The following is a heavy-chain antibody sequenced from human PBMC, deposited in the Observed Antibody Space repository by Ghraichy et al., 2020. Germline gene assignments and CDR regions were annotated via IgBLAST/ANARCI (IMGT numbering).Heavy chain of an antibody. V-gene: IGHV4-34*01. CDR3: ARGDYYDSRGHYYLSYRRAFDY. D-gene: IGHD3-22*01. CDR1: GGSFSGYY. Sequence: SETLSLTCAVYGGSFSGYYWSWIRQPPGKGLDWIGEINHSGSTNYNPSLKSRVTISVDTSKNQFSLKLSSVTAADTAVYYCARGDYYDSRGHYYLSYRRAFDYWGQGTLVTVSS. J-gene: IGHJ4*02. CDR2: INHSGST.